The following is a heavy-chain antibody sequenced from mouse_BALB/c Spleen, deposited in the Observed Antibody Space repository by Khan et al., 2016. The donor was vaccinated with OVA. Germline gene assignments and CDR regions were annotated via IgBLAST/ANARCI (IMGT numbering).Heavy chain of an antibody. J-gene: IGHJ1*01. CDR3: ARGLFDV. CDR1: GYTFTDYY. Sequence: EVQLQQSGPELVKPGASVKMSCKASGYTFTDYYMKWMKQSHGKSLEWIGDINPNNGDTFYNQKFKGKATLTVDKSSSTAYTQLNSLTAADSAAYYCARGLFDVWGAGTTVTVSS. CDR2: INPNNGDT. V-gene: IGHV1-26*01.